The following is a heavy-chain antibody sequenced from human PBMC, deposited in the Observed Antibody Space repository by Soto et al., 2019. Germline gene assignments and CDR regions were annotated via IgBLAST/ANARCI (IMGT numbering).Heavy chain of an antibody. CDR3: ARDQSGVADF. J-gene: IGHJ3*01. CDR2: VSATGTA. Sequence: QVQLQQSGPGLVEPSETLSLTCTVSGDSMSNFYWSWIRQSAEKGLEWIGRVSATGTATYMPSLKSRVTLSVDTSKNQFSLNLKFVTAADTAVYFCARDQSGVADFWGQGTVVIVS. D-gene: IGHD7-27*01. V-gene: IGHV4-4*07. CDR1: GDSMSNFY.